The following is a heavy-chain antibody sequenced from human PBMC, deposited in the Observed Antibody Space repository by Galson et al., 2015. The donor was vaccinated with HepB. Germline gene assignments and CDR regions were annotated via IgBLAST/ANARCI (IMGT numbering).Heavy chain of an antibody. CDR1: HDSSSSGGWS. J-gene: IGHJ6*03. CDR3: ARDQGSYYYMDV. CDR2: IYHTGTS. Sequence: LSLTCDVSHDSSSSGGWSFWIRQSPGKGLEWIGNIYHTGTSDYNPSLKGRLIVSVDTSQNQFSLKLSSVTASDTAVYYCARDQGSYYYMDVWGKGTPVTVSS. V-gene: IGHV4-30-2*05.